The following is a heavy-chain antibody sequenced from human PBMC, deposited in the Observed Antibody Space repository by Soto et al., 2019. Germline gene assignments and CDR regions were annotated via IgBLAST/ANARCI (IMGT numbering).Heavy chain of an antibody. CDR3: ARDPKRRDGYNFDS. J-gene: IGHJ4*02. V-gene: IGHV3-21*01. CDR2: ITGTSAFT. D-gene: IGHD5-12*01. CDR1: GFVFSDFQ. Sequence: GGSLRLSCAASGFVFSDFQFNWVRQAPGGGLEWLSSITGTSAFTEYAESIEGRFTISRDNPNKLLFLHMDNLRPEDTAVYYCARDPKRRDGYNFDSWGRGALVTVSS.